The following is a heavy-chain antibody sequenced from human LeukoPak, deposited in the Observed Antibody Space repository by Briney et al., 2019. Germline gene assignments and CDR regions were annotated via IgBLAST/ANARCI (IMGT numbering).Heavy chain of an antibody. CDR1: GGTFSSYA. J-gene: IGHJ4*02. Sequence: GASVKVSCKASGGTFSSYAISWVRQAPGQGLEWMGGIIPIFGTANYAQKFQGRVTITADESTSTAYMELSSLRSEDTAVYYCARVQGEGYCSSTSCYTVDYWGQGTLVTVSS. V-gene: IGHV1-69*13. D-gene: IGHD2-2*02. CDR3: ARVQGEGYCSSTSCYTVDY. CDR2: IIPIFGTA.